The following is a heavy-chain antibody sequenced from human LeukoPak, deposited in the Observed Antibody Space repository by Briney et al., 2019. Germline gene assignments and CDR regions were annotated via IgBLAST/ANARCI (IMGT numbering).Heavy chain of an antibody. Sequence: PGGSLRLSCAASGITFSSSAMSWVRQAPGKGLEWVSAITDSGSSTYYADSVKGRFTISRDNSRSTLYLQMNSLRAEDTAVYYCAKDGDWNYGNYWGQGTLVTVSS. V-gene: IGHV3-23*01. J-gene: IGHJ4*02. CDR1: GITFSSSA. CDR3: AKDGDWNYGNY. CDR2: ITDSGSST. D-gene: IGHD1-7*01.